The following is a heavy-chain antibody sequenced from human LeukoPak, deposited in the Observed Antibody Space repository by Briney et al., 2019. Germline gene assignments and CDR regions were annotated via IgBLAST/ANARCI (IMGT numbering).Heavy chain of an antibody. CDR3: ARQGVYYDSSGYSLDY. CDR1: GGSISSYY. J-gene: IGHJ4*02. CDR2: IYYSGSA. V-gene: IGHV4-59*08. Sequence: SETLSLTCTVSGGSISSYYWNWIRQPPGKGLEWIGYIYYSGSANYNPSLKSRVTISVDTSKNQFSLKLSSVTAADTAVYYCARQGVYYDSSGYSLDYWGQGSLVTVSS. D-gene: IGHD3-22*01.